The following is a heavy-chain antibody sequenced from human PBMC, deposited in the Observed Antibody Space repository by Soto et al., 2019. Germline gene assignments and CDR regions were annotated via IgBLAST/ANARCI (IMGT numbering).Heavy chain of an antibody. D-gene: IGHD3-22*01. CDR1: GYTFTSYY. Sequence: QVQLVQSGAEVKKPGASVKVSCKASGYTFTSYYMHWVRQAPGQGLEWMGIINPSGGSTRYAQKFQGRVTMTRDTSTSTVYMDLSSLSSEDTAVYYCARASSGYYSYFDYWGQGTLVTVSS. V-gene: IGHV1-46*01. J-gene: IGHJ4*02. CDR2: INPSGGST. CDR3: ARASSGYYSYFDY.